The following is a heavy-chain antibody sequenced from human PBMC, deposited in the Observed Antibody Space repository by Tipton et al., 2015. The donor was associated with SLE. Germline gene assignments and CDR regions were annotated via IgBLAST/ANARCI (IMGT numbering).Heavy chain of an antibody. CDR2: IYYGGST. CDR1: GYSLSSGYY. CDR3: ARGQRQRGQQLLRGYNWFDP. V-gene: IGHV4-38-2*01. Sequence: TLSLTCAVSGYSLSSGYYWGWIRQSPGKGLEWIGTIYYGGSTYYNPSLKNRVTISLDTSKNHFSLNLNSVTATDTAVYYCARGQRQRGQQLLRGYNWFDPWGQGTLVIVSS. J-gene: IGHJ5*02. D-gene: IGHD6-25*01.